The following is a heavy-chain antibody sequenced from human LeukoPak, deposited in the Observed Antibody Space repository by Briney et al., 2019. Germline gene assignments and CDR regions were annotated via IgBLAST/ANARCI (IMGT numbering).Heavy chain of an antibody. D-gene: IGHD3-10*01. CDR3: ARSRVSGSWAMDV. CDR1: GFTVSNNY. CDR2: IYSGGDT. V-gene: IGHV3-66*01. Sequence: GGSPRLSCAASGFTVSNNYMTWVRQAPGKGLEWVSVIYSGGDTYYADSVKGRFTISRDNSKNTLSLQMGSLRAEDTAVYYCARSRVSGSWAMDVWGQGTTVIVSS. J-gene: IGHJ6*02.